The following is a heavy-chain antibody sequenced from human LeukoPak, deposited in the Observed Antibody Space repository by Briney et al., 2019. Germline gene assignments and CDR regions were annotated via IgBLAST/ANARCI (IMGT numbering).Heavy chain of an antibody. V-gene: IGHV3-30*18. CDR1: GFTFSGFF. CDR2: ISYDGSNK. Sequence: GGSLRLSCVASGFTFSGFFMHWVRQAPGKGLEWVAVISYDGSNKYYADSVKGRFTISRDNSKNTLYLQMNSLRAEDTAVYYCAKDGQQLAEGYFDYWGQGTLVTVSS. CDR3: AKDGQQLAEGYFDY. D-gene: IGHD6-13*01. J-gene: IGHJ4*02.